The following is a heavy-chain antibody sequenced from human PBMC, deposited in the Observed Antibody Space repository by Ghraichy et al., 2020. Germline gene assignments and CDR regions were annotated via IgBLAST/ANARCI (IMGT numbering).Heavy chain of an antibody. CDR2: IYTSGST. CDR1: GGSISSYY. D-gene: IGHD4-11*01. Sequence: SETLSLTCTVSGGSISSYYWSWIRQPAGKGLEWIGRIYTSGSTNYNPSLKSRVTMSVDTSKNPFSLKLSSVTAADTAVYYCARDKGGSNLLINYYYYGMDLWGQRDTVTRS. J-gene: IGHJ6*02. V-gene: IGHV4-4*07. CDR3: ARDKGGSNLLINYYYYGMDL.